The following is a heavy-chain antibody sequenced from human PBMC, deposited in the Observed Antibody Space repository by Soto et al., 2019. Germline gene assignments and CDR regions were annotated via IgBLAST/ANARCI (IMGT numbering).Heavy chain of an antibody. CDR3: ARDGMTTVVPFGAFDI. Sequence: ASVKVSCKASGYTFTSYGISWVRQAPGQGLEWMGWISAYNGNTNYAQKLQGRVTMTTDTSTSTAYMELRSLRSDDTAVYYCARDGMTTVVPFGAFDIWSQGTMVTVSS. CDR1: GYTFTSYG. J-gene: IGHJ3*02. V-gene: IGHV1-18*01. CDR2: ISAYNGNT. D-gene: IGHD4-17*01.